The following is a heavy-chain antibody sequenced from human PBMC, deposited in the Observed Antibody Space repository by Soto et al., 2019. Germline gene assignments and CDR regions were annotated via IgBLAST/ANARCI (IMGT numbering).Heavy chain of an antibody. J-gene: IGHJ5*02. CDR3: ARDLSYYDSSVYENWFDP. D-gene: IGHD3-22*01. CDR1: GYSITSGYY. Sequence: SETLSLTCAVSGYSITSGYYWGWIRQPPGKGLEWIGSIYHSGSTSYNPSLKSRVTILVDTSKNQFSLKLNSVTAADTAVYYCARDLSYYDSSVYENWFDPWGQGTLVTVSS. V-gene: IGHV4-38-2*02. CDR2: IYHSGST.